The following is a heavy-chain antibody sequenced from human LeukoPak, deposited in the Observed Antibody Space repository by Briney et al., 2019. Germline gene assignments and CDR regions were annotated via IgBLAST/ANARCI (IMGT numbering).Heavy chain of an antibody. CDR1: GFSLSTRGMG. CDR2: IYWDDDK. Sequence: SGPTLVKPPQTLTLTCTFSGFSLSTRGMGVGWIRQPPGKALEWLALIYWDDDKRYSPSLKSRLTITKDTSKNQVVLTMTNMDPVDTATYYCAHRRAYFDYWGQGTLVTVSS. V-gene: IGHV2-5*02. CDR3: AHRRAYFDY. J-gene: IGHJ4*02.